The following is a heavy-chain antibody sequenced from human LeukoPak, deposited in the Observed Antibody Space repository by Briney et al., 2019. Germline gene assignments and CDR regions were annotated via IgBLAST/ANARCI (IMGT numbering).Heavy chain of an antibody. V-gene: IGHV4-61*02. D-gene: IGHD3-9*01. Sequence: PSQTLSLTCTVSGGSISSGSYYWSWIRQPAGKGLEWIGRIYTSGSTNYNPSLKSRVTMSVDTSKNQFSLKLNSVTAADTAVYYCAREKSVTGSPYYFDYWGQGTLVTVSS. CDR3: AREKSVTGSPYYFDY. CDR1: GGSISSGSYY. CDR2: IYTSGST. J-gene: IGHJ4*02.